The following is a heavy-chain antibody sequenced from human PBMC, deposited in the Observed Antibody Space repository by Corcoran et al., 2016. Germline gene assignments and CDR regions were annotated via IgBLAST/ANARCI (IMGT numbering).Heavy chain of an antibody. CDR3: ARFGGDPYYFEE. V-gene: IGHV3-53*01. CDR1: GFTVSSNY. D-gene: IGHD2-21*02. J-gene: IGHJ4*02. Sequence: DVQLVESGRGLIQPGGSLILSCSASGFTVSSNYMSWVHQAPRKGLEWVSVLYSGGRTYYADSVKGRFTISRDHSKNTLYLQMNSLRAEDTGVYYCARFGGDPYYFEEWGQGNLVNVSS. CDR2: LYSGGRT.